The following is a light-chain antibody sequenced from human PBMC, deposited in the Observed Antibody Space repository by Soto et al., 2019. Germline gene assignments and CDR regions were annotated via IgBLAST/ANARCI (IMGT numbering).Light chain of an antibody. J-gene: IGLJ1*01. CDR1: SSDVGGYNY. CDR2: EVN. V-gene: IGLV2-14*01. CDR3: SSYTSSSTLV. Sequence: QSALTQPASVPGSPGQSITMSCTGTSSDVGGYNYVSWYQQHPGKAPKLMIYEVNTRPSGVSNRFSGSKSGNTASLTISGLQAQDEADYYCSSYTSSSTLVFGTGTKLTVL.